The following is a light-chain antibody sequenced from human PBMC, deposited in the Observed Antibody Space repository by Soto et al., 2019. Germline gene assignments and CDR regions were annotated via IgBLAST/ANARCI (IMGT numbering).Light chain of an antibody. V-gene: IGLV2-14*03. CDR1: SSDIGGYNY. Sequence: QSVLTQPASLSGSPGQSITISCTGTSSDIGGYNYVSWYQQHPGKAPKLIIHDVSNRPSGVSDRFFGSKFGNTASLTISGLQAEDEADYYCSSYRASSTTHYVFGTGTKLTVL. J-gene: IGLJ1*01. CDR3: SSYRASSTTHYV. CDR2: DVS.